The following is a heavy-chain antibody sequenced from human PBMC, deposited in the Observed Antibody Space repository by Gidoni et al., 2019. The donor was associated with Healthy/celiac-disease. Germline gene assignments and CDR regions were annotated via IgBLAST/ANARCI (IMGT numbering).Heavy chain of an antibody. V-gene: IGHV2-26*01. Sequence: QVTLKESGPVLVKPTETLTLTCTVSGFSLSNARMGVSWIRQPPGKALEWLAHIFSNDEKSYSTSLKSRLTISKDTSKSQVVLTMTNMDPVDTATYYCARTTGHSSSSYYYYYYMDVWGKGTTVTVSS. CDR3: ARTTGHSSSSYYYYYYMDV. D-gene: IGHD6-6*01. CDR1: GFSLSNARMG. CDR2: IFSNDEK. J-gene: IGHJ6*03.